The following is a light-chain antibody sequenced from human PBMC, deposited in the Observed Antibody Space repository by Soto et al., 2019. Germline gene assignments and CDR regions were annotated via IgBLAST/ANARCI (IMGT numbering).Light chain of an antibody. CDR1: QSVLYSSNNKNY. CDR2: WAS. CDR3: QQYYSTPLT. J-gene: IGKJ4*01. Sequence: DIVMTQSPDSLAVSLGERATINCKSSQSVLYSSNNKNYLAWYQQKPGQPPKLLIYWASTRESGVPDRFSGSGSGTDFTLTLSRLQAEDVAVYYCQQYYSTPLTFGGGTKVEIK. V-gene: IGKV4-1*01.